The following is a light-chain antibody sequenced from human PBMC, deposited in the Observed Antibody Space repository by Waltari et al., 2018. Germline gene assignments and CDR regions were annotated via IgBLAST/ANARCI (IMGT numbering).Light chain of an antibody. V-gene: IGLV2-14*01. J-gene: IGLJ3*02. CDR2: EVS. Sequence: SALTPPASVSGSPGQSIAISCTGTSSAAGGYTYVSWYQQYPGKAPKLLIYEVSNRPSGVSYRFSGSKSGSTASLTISGLQAEDEADYYCSSYTSSGTQVFGGGTELTVL. CDR1: SSAAGGYTY. CDR3: SSYTSSGTQV.